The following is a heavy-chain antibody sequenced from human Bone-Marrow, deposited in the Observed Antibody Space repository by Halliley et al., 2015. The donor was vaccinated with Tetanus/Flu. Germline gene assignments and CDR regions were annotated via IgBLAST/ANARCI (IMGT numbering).Heavy chain of an antibody. V-gene: IGHV3-23*01. Sequence: SLRLSCAASGFTFNTYAMSWVRQAPGKGLEWVSGITESGHNTFYADSVRGRFTISRDNSKNTLYLEMNSLRSEDTAVYYCAKDAMGYFFFCVGRWGHGTPAGVSS. CDR2: ITESGHNT. J-gene: IGHJ4*01. CDR1: GFTFNTYA. D-gene: IGHD2-2*01. CDR3: AKDAMGYFFFCVGR.